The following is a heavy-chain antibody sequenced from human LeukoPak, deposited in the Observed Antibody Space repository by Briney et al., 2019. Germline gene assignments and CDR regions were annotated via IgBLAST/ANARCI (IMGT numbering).Heavy chain of an antibody. CDR3: ARVDYYDSSGYYYY. CDR2: MNPNSGGT. CDR1: GYTFTSYD. V-gene: IGHV1-2*02. J-gene: IGHJ4*02. D-gene: IGHD3-22*01. Sequence: ASVKVSCKASGYTFTSYDINWVRQATGQGLEWVGWMNPNSGGTNYAQKFQGRVTMTRDTSISTAYMELSRLRSDDTAVYYCARVDYYDSSGYYYYWGQGTLVTVSS.